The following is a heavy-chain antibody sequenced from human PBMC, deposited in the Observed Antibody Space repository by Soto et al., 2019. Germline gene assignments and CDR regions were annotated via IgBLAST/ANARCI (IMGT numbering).Heavy chain of an antibody. CDR3: AKDQLHGDYGY. J-gene: IGHJ4*02. Sequence: EVQLLESGGGLVQPGGSLRLSCAASGFTFSSYAMSWVRQAPGKGLEWVSAISGSGGSTYYADSVKGRFTISRDNSKNTLYLEMNSLIAEDTAVYYCAKDQLHGDYGYWGQGTLVTVSS. V-gene: IGHV3-23*01. CDR1: GFTFSSYA. CDR2: ISGSGGST. D-gene: IGHD4-17*01.